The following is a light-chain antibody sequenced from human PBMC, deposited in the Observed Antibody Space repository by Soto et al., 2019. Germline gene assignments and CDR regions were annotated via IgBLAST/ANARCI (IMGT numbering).Light chain of an antibody. Sequence: DIQMTQSPSTLSASVGDSVTITCRASQNIRNWLAWYQQRPGRAPRLLIYDSSSLESGVPSTFSGSGSGTEFSLTISNLRPDDFATYYCQHYHSFSITFGQGTLLEIK. CDR3: QHYHSFSIT. V-gene: IGKV1-5*01. CDR2: DSS. CDR1: QNIRNW. J-gene: IGKJ5*01.